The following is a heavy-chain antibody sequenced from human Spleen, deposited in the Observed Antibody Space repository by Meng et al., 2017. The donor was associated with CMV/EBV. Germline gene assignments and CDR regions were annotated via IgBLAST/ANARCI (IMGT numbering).Heavy chain of an antibody. D-gene: IGHD5-18*01. J-gene: IGHJ4*02. V-gene: IGHV4-39*07. CDR3: ARSVDTAMGYFEY. Sequence: SETLSLTCTVSGGSISSSSYYWGWIRQPPGKGLEWIGSIYYSGSTYYNPSLKSRVTISADKSKNHFSLTLSSVTAADTAVYYCARSVDTAMGYFEYWGQGTLVTVSS. CDR2: IYYSGST. CDR1: GGSISSSSYY.